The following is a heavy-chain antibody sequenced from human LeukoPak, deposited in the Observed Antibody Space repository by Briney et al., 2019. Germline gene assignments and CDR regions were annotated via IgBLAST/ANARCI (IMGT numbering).Heavy chain of an antibody. CDR2: ISYDGSNK. D-gene: IGHD6-13*01. Sequence: PGGSLRLSCAASGFTFDDYGMSWVRQAPGKGLEWVAVISYDGSNKYYADSVKGRFTISRDNSKNTLYLQMNSLRAEDTAVYYCASDGYGSSWYFDYWGQGTLVTVSS. V-gene: IGHV3-30*03. CDR1: GFTFDDYG. J-gene: IGHJ4*02. CDR3: ASDGYGSSWYFDY.